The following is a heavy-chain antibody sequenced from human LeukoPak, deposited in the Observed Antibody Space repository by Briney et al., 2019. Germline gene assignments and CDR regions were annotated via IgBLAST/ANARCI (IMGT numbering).Heavy chain of an antibody. Sequence: GGSLRLSCAASGFTFSSSAMHWVRQVPGKGLEFVSAISSSGGTTYYADSVKGRFTISRDNSKNTLYPQMGSLRAEDMAVYYCARSASYSGHFDYWGQGTLVTVSS. CDR2: ISSSGGTT. J-gene: IGHJ4*02. CDR3: ARSASYSGHFDY. CDR1: GFTFSSSA. V-gene: IGHV3-64*02. D-gene: IGHD1-26*01.